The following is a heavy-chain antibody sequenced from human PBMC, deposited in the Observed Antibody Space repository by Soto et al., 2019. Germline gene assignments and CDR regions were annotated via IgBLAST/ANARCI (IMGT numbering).Heavy chain of an antibody. CDR1: GFTFDDYA. Sequence: EVRLVESGGGLVQPGGSLRLSCTVSGFTFDDYAMHWVRRVPGKGLEWVSGITWNSDSIVYADSVMGRFTISRDNAKNSLYLQMNSLRVEDTALYYCAKDMEARRSYYYGMDVWGQGTTVTVSS. J-gene: IGHJ6*02. CDR3: AKDMEARRSYYYGMDV. D-gene: IGHD3-3*01. CDR2: ITWNSDSI. V-gene: IGHV3-9*01.